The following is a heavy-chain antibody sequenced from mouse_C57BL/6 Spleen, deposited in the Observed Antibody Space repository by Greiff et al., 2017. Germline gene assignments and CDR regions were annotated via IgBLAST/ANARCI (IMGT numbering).Heavy chain of an antibody. D-gene: IGHD1-1*01. CDR3: ATGYYGSSPYAMDY. V-gene: IGHV1-39*01. CDR1: GYSFTDYN. J-gene: IGHJ4*01. CDR2: INPNYGTT. Sequence: ASVKISCKASGYSFTDYNMNWVKQSNGKSLEWIGVINPNYGTTSYNQKFKGKATLTVDQSSSTAYMQLNSLTSEDSAVYYCATGYYGSSPYAMDYWGQGTSVTVSS.